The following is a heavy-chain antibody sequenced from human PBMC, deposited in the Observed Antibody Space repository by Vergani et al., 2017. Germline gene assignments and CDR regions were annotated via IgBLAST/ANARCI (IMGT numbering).Heavy chain of an antibody. D-gene: IGHD6-6*01. CDR1: GFTVSSNY. V-gene: IGHV3-53*01. Sequence: EVQLVESGGGLIQPGGSLRLSCAASGFTVSSNYMSWVRQAPGKGLEWVSVIYSGGSTYYADSVKGRFTISRDNSKNTLYLQMNSLRTEDTALYYCAKGGQLAHNSFDYWGQGTLVTVSS. J-gene: IGHJ4*02. CDR3: AKGGQLAHNSFDY. CDR2: IYSGGST.